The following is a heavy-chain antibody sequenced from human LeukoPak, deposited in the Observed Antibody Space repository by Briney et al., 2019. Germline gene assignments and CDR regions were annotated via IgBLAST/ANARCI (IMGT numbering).Heavy chain of an antibody. CDR3: ARGGYGSGYFFDY. J-gene: IGHJ4*02. CDR1: GGSFSGYY. V-gene: IGHV4-34*01. Sequence: SETLSLTCAVYGGSFSGYYWSWIRQPPGKGLEWIGEINHSGSTNYNPSLESRVTISVDTSKNQFSLKLSSVTAADTAVYYCARGGYGSGYFFDYWGQGTLVTVSS. D-gene: IGHD3-22*01. CDR2: INHSGST.